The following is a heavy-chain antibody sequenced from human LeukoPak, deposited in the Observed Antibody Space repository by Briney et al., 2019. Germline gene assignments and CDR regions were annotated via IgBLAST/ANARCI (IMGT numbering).Heavy chain of an antibody. CDR3: ARDLPHYGSGSYFPAGVFDY. J-gene: IGHJ4*02. Sequence: GRSLRLSCAASGFTFSSYTLHWVRQAPGKGLEWVALISDDGRRKDYVDSVKGRFTISRDNAKNSLYLQMNSLRAEDTAAYYCARDLPHYGSGSYFPAGVFDYWGQGTLVTVSS. V-gene: IGHV3-30*07. CDR1: GFTFSSYT. D-gene: IGHD3-10*01. CDR2: ISDDGRRK.